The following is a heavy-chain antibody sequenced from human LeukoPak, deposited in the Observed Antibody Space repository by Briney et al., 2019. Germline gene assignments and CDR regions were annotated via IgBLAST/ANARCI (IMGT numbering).Heavy chain of an antibody. V-gene: IGHV3-23*01. D-gene: IGHD6-6*01. CDR3: ANEIRPNDY. CDR2: ISISGDRT. Sequence: GGSLRLSCAASEFTFSNHAMTWVRQAPGKGLEWVSSISISGDRTYYADSVKGRFTISRDNSKNAVYLQMNSLGAEDTAIYYCANEIRPNDYWGQGTLVTVSS. CDR1: EFTFSNHA. J-gene: IGHJ4*02.